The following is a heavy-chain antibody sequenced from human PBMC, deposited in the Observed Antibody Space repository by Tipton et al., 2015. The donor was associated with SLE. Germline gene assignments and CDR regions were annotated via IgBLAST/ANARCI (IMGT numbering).Heavy chain of an antibody. CDR2: IHYSGST. V-gene: IGHV4-59*11. CDR3: ARDGRGLGTYWYFDL. J-gene: IGHJ2*01. CDR1: GGSIRSHY. Sequence: GLVKPSETLSLTCTVSGGSIRSHYWSWIRQPPGKGLEWLGYIHYSGSTYYNPSLKSRVTISVDTSKNQFSLKLSSVIAADTAVYYCARDGRGLGTYWYFDLWGRGTLVTVSS. D-gene: IGHD7-27*01.